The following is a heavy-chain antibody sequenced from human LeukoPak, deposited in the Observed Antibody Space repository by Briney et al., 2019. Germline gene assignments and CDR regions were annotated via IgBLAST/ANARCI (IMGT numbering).Heavy chain of an antibody. Sequence: ASVKVSCRASGFTFTSSAVQWVRQARGQRLEWIGWIVVGSGNTNYAQKFQERVTITRDMSTSTAYMELSSLRSEDTALYYCAADPYSSSSGFDPWGQGTLVTVSS. CDR1: GFTFTSSA. CDR2: IVVGSGNT. J-gene: IGHJ5*02. V-gene: IGHV1-58*01. D-gene: IGHD6-13*01. CDR3: AADPYSSSSGFDP.